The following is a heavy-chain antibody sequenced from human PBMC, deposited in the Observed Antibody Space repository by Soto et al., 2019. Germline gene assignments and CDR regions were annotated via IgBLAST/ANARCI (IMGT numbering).Heavy chain of an antibody. Sequence: VASVKVSCKASGGTFSSYVISWVRQAPGQGLEWMGGIIPIFGTANYAQKFQGSVTITADESTSTAGMELSSLRSEDTAVYYCARDRFVAAAGTLYYYYGMDVWGQGTTVTVSS. CDR1: GGTFSSYV. CDR3: ARDRFVAAAGTLYYYYGMDV. J-gene: IGHJ6*02. D-gene: IGHD6-13*01. CDR2: IIPIFGTA. V-gene: IGHV1-69*13.